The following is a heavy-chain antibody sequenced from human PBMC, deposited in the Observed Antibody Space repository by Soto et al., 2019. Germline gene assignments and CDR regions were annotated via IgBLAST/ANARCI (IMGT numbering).Heavy chain of an antibody. CDR3: AKHGGSAFYYYMDV. Sequence: GGSLRLSSAGSGFTFSSYAMGWVRQAPGKGLEWVSDITGSGGATFYADSVKGRFTISRDNSKNTLDLQINNLSAEDTAVYYCAKHGGSAFYYYMDVWGKGTTVTVSS. D-gene: IGHD3-10*01. CDR1: GFTFSSYA. CDR2: ITGSGGAT. J-gene: IGHJ6*03. V-gene: IGHV3-23*01.